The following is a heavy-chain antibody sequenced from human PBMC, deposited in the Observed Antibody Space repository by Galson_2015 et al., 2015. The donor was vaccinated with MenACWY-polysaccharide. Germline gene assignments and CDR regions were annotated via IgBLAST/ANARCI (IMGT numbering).Heavy chain of an antibody. CDR2: MNPNSGNT. D-gene: IGHD6-19*01. V-gene: IGHV1-8*01. CDR3: ARGRRDTAVAAPAAVLLDY. CDR1: GYTFSSYD. J-gene: IGHJ4*02. Sequence: SVKVSCKASGYTFSSYDINWVRQVTGQRLEWMGWMNPNSGNTGYAQKFQGRVTMTRNTSISTAYMELSSLTSEDTAVYYCARGRRDTAVAAPAAVLLDYWGQGILVTVSS.